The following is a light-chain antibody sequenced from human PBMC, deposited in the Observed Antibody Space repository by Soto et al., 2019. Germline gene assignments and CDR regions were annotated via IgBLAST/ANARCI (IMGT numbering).Light chain of an antibody. CDR1: QSVSSSH. J-gene: IGKJ4*01. V-gene: IGKV3-20*01. CDR3: RQSDISPRT. Sequence: EIVLTQSPGTLSLSPGERATLSCRASQSVSSSHLAWYQQKPGQAPRLLFYGASSSATGIPARFSGSGTGIDFTLTISRLEPQDLAIYCCRQSDISPRTFGGGTKVEIK. CDR2: GAS.